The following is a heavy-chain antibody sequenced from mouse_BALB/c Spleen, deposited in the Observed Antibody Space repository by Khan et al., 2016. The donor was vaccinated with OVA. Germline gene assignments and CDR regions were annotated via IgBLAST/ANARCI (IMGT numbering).Heavy chain of an antibody. J-gene: IGHJ4*01. D-gene: IGHD2-10*01. CDR2: IWSDGST. CDR1: GFSLTNYG. Sequence: VQLVESGPGLVAPSQSLSITCTISGFSLTNYGVHWVRQPPGKGLEWLVVIWSDGSTTYNSALKSRLTVVKDNSKSHVFLKMNSLQTDDTAMYFCARQPYYHYNIMDYWGQGTSVTVSS. V-gene: IGHV2-6-1*01. CDR3: ARQPYYHYNIMDY.